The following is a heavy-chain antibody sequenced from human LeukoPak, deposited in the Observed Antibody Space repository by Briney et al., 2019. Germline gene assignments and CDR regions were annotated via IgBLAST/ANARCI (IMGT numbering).Heavy chain of an antibody. Sequence: GGSLRLSCAASGFTFNKYTMHWVRQAPGKGLEWVAAVSGSGADTYYAGSVKGRFTVSRDNSNNSLFLQINSLRDKDTAEYYCTKGSDCRSSTCNARAPFIWFDHWGQGTLVTVSS. V-gene: IGHV3-23*01. CDR1: GFTFNKYT. D-gene: IGHD2-2*01. CDR2: VSGSGADT. J-gene: IGHJ5*02. CDR3: TKGSDCRSSTCNARAPFIWFDH.